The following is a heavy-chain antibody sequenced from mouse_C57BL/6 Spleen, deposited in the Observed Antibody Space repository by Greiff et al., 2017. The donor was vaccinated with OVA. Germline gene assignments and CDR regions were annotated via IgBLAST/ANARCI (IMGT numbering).Heavy chain of an antibody. CDR3: VRHQNWAWYFDV. D-gene: IGHD4-1*01. Sequence: EVKLVESGGGLVQPKGSLKLSCAASGFSFNTYAMNWVRQAPGKGLEWVARIRSKSNNYATYYADSVKDRFTISRDDSESMLYLQMNNLKTEDTAMYYGVRHQNWAWYFDVWGTGTTVTVSS. CDR2: IRSKSNNYAT. J-gene: IGHJ1*03. V-gene: IGHV10-1*01. CDR1: GFSFNTYA.